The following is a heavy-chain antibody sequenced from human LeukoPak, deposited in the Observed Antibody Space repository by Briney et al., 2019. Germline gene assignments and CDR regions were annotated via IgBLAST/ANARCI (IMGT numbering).Heavy chain of an antibody. CDR2: ISSSSSYI. CDR3: ARAVAGLVVIDY. Sequence: GGSLRLSCAASGFTFSSYSMNWVRQAPGKGLELVSSISSSSSYIYYADSVKGRFTISRDNAKNSLYLQMNSLRAEDTAVYYCARAVAGLVVIDYWGQGTLVTVSS. J-gene: IGHJ4*02. V-gene: IGHV3-21*01. CDR1: GFTFSSYS. D-gene: IGHD2-8*02.